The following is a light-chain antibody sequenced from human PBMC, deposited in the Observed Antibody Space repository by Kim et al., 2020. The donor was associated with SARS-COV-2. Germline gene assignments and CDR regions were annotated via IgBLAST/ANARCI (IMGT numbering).Light chain of an antibody. J-gene: IGKJ2*01. CDR2: DAS. CDR3: QHYNNYPYT. CDR1: QTISIW. V-gene: IGKV1-5*01. Sequence: GDRVTITCRAIQTISIWLAWYQQKPGRAPKLLIYDASTLESGVPSRFSGSGSGTEFTLTISSLQPDDFATYYCQHYNNYPYTFGQGTKLEI.